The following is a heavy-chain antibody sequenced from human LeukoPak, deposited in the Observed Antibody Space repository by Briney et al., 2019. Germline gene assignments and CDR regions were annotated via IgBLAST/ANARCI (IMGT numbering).Heavy chain of an antibody. V-gene: IGHV3-23*01. CDR1: GFTFSSYA. CDR2: ISGSGGGT. Sequence: PGGSLRLSCAASGFTFSSYAMNWVRQAPGKGLEWVSSISGSGGGTYYADSVKGRFTIARENSKNTLYLQMNSLRAEDTAVYYCAKGGYCSGGGCYIQFYFDFWGQGTLVTVSS. J-gene: IGHJ4*02. D-gene: IGHD2-15*01. CDR3: AKGGYCSGGGCYIQFYFDF.